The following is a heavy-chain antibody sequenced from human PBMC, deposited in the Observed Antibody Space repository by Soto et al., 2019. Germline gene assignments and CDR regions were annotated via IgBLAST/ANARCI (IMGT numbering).Heavy chain of an antibody. V-gene: IGHV4-39*01. CDR2: VYYGGAIFYSGNI. J-gene: IGHJ3*02. Sequence: NPSETLSLTCTVSGGSISSGDYYWSWIRQPPGKGLEYIGSVYYGGAIFYSGNIYYNPSLKSRVTISVDTSKNQFSLRLSSVTAADTGVYYCVRYDRINMKPYSPEGFHIWGQGTMVTVSS. D-gene: IGHD3-3*02. CDR1: GGSISSGDYY. CDR3: VRYDRINMKPYSPEGFHI.